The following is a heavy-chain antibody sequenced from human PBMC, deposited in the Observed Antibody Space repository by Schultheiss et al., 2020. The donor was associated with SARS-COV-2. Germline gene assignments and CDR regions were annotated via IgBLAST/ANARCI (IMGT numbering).Heavy chain of an antibody. J-gene: IGHJ4*02. CDR3: ARDSRWLQGFDY. V-gene: IGHV3-48*01. Sequence: GGSLRLSCAGSGFTLSRWSMGWVRQAPGKGLEWVSYISSSSSTIYYADSVKGRFSISRDNSKNTLYLQMNSLRAEDTAVYYCARDSRWLQGFDYWGQGALVTVSS. CDR2: ISSSSSTI. D-gene: IGHD5-24*01. CDR1: GFTLSRWS.